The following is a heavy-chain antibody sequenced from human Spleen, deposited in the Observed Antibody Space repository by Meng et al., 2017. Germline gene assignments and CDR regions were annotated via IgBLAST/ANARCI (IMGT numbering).Heavy chain of an antibody. Sequence: ASVKVSCKASGYAFTGYYVHWVRQAPGQGLEWMGRINPNSGGTNYAQKFQGRVTMTRDTSISTAYMELSRLRSDDTAVYYCARDGYYDSSGYYYGVFDIWGQGTMVTVSS. CDR2: INPNSGGT. CDR1: GYAFTGYY. D-gene: IGHD3-22*01. CDR3: ARDGYYDSSGYYYGVFDI. J-gene: IGHJ3*02. V-gene: IGHV1-2*06.